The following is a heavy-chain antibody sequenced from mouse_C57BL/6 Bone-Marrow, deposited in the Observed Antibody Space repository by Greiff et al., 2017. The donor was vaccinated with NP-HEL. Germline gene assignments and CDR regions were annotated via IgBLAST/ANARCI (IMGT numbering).Heavy chain of an antibody. CDR2: IYPGDGDT. CDR1: GYAFSSYW. J-gene: IGHJ4*01. CDR3: AMNGKGNYYAMDY. D-gene: IGHD1-1*01. V-gene: IGHV1-80*01. Sequence: VKLMESGAELVKPGASVKISCKASGYAFSSYWMNWVKQRPGKGLEWIGQIYPGDGDTNYNGKFKGKATLTADKSSSTAYMQLSSLTSEDSAVYFCAMNGKGNYYAMDYWGQGTSVTVSS.